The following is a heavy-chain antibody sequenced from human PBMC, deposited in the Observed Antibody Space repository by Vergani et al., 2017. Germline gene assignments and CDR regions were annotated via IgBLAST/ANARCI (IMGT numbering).Heavy chain of an antibody. Sequence: QLLESGGGLIQPGGSLRLSCAASGFTFNSYAMTWVRQAPGKGLEWVSGINNNGGSTYYADSGKGQFTISRDNSKNTLYLQMTDLRAEDTATYYCAKDAGSYENFFDSWGQGTLVTVSS. CDR1: GFTFNSYA. CDR2: INNNGGST. J-gene: IGHJ4*02. V-gene: IGHV3-23*01. CDR3: AKDAGSYENFFDS. D-gene: IGHD1-26*01.